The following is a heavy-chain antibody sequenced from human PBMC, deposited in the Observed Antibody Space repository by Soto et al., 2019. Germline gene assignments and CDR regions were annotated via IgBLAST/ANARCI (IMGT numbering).Heavy chain of an antibody. CDR1: GFTFSSFG. V-gene: IGHV3-30*18. CDR3: AKPRGATKAMDT. CDR2: ISYDGSNK. Sequence: QVQLVESGGGVVQPGRSLRLSCAASGFTFSSFGMHWVREATGKGLEWVAVISYDGSNKDYADSVKGRFTISRDNSKNTLYLQMNSLRAEDTAVFYYAKPRGATKAMDTWGQSFPVTVS. D-gene: IGHD1-26*01. J-gene: IGHJ1*01.